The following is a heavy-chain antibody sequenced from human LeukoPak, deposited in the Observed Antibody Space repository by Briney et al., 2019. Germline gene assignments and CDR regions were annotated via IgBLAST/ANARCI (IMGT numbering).Heavy chain of an antibody. J-gene: IGHJ5*02. CDR2: INHSGST. CDR3: ARGGSGSYRFKNWFDP. V-gene: IGHV4-34*01. D-gene: IGHD3-10*01. Sequence: SETLSLTCAVYGGSFSGYYWSWIRQPPGKGLEGIGEINHSGSTNYNPSLKSRVTISVDTSKNQFSLKLSSVTAADTAVYYCARGGSGSYRFKNWFDPWGQGTLVTVSS. CDR1: GGSFSGYY.